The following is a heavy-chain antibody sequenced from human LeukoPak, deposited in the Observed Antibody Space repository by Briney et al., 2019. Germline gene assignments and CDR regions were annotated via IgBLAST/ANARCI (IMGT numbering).Heavy chain of an antibody. V-gene: IGHV1-69*04. CDR1: GGTFSSYA. CDR2: IIPILGIA. Sequence: SVKVSCKASGGTFSSYAISWVRQAPGQGLEWMGRIIPILGIANYAQKFQGRVTITADKSTSTAYMELSSLRSEDTAVYYCARAGGIEWLPYDYWGQGTLVTVSS. J-gene: IGHJ4*02. CDR3: ARAGGIEWLPYDY. D-gene: IGHD6-19*01.